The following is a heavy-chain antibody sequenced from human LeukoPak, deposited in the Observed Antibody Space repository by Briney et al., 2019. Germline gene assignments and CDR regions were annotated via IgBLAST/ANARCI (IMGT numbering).Heavy chain of an antibody. CDR1: GFTVSSYS. CDR2: ISSSSSYI. CDR3: ARALIPYYDSSDDAFDI. V-gene: IGHV3-21*01. D-gene: IGHD3-22*01. Sequence: GGSLRLSCAASGFTVSSYSMNWVRQAPGKGLEWVSSISSSSSYIYYADSVKGRFTISRDNAKNSLYLQMNSLRAEDTAVYYCARALIPYYDSSDDAFDIWGQGTMVTVSS. J-gene: IGHJ3*02.